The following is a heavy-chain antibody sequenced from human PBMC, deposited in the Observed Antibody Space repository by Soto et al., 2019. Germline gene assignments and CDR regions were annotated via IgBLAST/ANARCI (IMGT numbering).Heavy chain of an antibody. CDR1: GFTFSDYY. CDR2: ISSSGTNA. J-gene: IGHJ4*02. Sequence: QVQLVESGGGLVKPGGSLRLSCAASGFTFSDYYMSWIRQAPGKGLEWVSYISSSGTNAYYEDSVKGRITISRDNAKTPVHLQINGLRDVKTAVYYCARARIWLLFDYWGQGTLVTAPS. D-gene: IGHD3-22*01. CDR3: ARARIWLLFDY. V-gene: IGHV3-11*01.